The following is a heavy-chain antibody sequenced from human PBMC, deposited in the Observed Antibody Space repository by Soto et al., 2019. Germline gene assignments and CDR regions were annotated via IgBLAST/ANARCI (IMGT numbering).Heavy chain of an antibody. CDR2: IRSKPYDGTT. D-gene: IGHD3-10*01. V-gene: IGHV3-49*03. CDR3: AKDLFSMVRGASYYSYGMDV. CDR1: GFTFGDYA. Sequence: LRLSCTASGFTFGDYAMSWFRQAPGKGLEWVGFIRSKPYDGTTEYAASAKGRFTISRDDSKSIAYLQMNSLKTEDTAVYYCAKDLFSMVRGASYYSYGMDVWGQGTTVTVSS. J-gene: IGHJ6*02.